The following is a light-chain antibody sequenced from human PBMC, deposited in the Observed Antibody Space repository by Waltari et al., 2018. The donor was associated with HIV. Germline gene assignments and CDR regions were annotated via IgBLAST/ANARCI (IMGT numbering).Light chain of an antibody. V-gene: IGLV1-40*01. J-gene: IGLJ3*02. CDR2: GDN. CDR3: QSYDNSLGGSWV. CDR1: SSNIGADSG. Sequence: QSVLTQPPSVSGAPGQTVTISCTGTSSNIGADSGVHWYQQSPGRGPRLLIYGDNNRPSGVPGRFSGSKSGTSASLTITGLQAEDEAHYYCQSYDNSLGGSWVFGGGTSLTVL.